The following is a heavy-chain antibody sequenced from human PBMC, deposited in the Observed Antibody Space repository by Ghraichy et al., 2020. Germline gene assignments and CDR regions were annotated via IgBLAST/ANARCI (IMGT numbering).Heavy chain of an antibody. V-gene: IGHV3-48*02. Sequence: GGSLRLSCAVSGFTFSYYSMHWVRQAPGKGLECVSYISSSGRPIYYTDSVEGRFTISRDNAKNSLYLQMNSLRDEDTALYYCARGSDFFDATPPGPDYWGKGTLVTVSS. CDR3: ARGSDFFDATPPGPDY. CDR2: ISSSGRPI. CDR1: GFTFSYYS. D-gene: IGHD2-15*01. J-gene: IGHJ4*02.